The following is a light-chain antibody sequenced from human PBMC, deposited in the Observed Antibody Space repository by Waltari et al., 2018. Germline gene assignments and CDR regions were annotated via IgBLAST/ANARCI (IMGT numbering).Light chain of an antibody. J-gene: IGKJ1*01. CDR1: QSISSW. CDR3: QQYNSYSPT. V-gene: IGKV1-5*01. CDR2: DAS. Sequence: IRVTQSPSSVSASTGDRVTITCRASQSISSWLAWYQQKPGKAPKLLIYDASSLESGVPSRFSGSGSGTEFTLTISSLQPDDFATYYCQQYNSYSPTFGQGTKVEIK.